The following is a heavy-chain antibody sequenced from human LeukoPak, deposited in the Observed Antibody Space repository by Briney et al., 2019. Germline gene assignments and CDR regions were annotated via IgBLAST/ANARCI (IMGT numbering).Heavy chain of an antibody. CDR2: ISAYNGNT. CDR1: GYTFTSYG. D-gene: IGHD3-22*01. V-gene: IGHV1-18*01. J-gene: IGHJ4*02. Sequence: ASVKVSCKASGYTFTSYGISWVRQAPGQGLEWMGWISAYNGNTNYAQKLQGRVTMTTDTSTSTAYMELRSLRSDDTVVYYCATVYYYDSSGYYFFDYWGQGTLVTVSS. CDR3: ATVYYYDSSGYYFFDY.